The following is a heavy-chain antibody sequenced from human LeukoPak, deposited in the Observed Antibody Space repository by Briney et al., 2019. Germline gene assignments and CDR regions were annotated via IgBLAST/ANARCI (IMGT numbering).Heavy chain of an antibody. D-gene: IGHD5-18*01. Sequence: ASVKVSCKASGYTFTSYGISWVRQAPGQGLEWMGWISAYNGNTNNAQKFQGRVTMTTDTSTTTAYMELRSLRSDDTAVYYCARDHIGYSYGPFDYWGQGTLVTVSS. J-gene: IGHJ4*02. V-gene: IGHV1-18*01. CDR2: ISAYNGNT. CDR1: GYTFTSYG. CDR3: ARDHIGYSYGPFDY.